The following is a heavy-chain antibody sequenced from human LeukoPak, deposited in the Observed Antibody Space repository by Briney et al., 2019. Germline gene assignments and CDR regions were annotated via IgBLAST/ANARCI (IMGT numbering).Heavy chain of an antibody. CDR1: GGSVSGYY. CDR2: AYYSGST. D-gene: IGHD2-15*01. Sequence: SETLSLTCVVSGGSVSGYYWGWIRQPPGRGLEWIGYAYYSGSTNYNPSFKSRITISVDTSRNQFSLQLSSVTAADTAVYYCARIHRYCSGGACYVLVNWGQGTLVAVSS. V-gene: IGHV4-59*02. J-gene: IGHJ4*02. CDR3: ARIHRYCSGGACYVLVN.